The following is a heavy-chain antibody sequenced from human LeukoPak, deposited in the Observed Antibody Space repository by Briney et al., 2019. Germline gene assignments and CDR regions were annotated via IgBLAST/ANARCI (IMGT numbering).Heavy chain of an antibody. CDR3: AREDPDRKIDY. CDR1: GGSISSTYW. V-gene: IGHV4-4*02. J-gene: IGHJ4*02. Sequence: SGTLSLTCDVSGGSISSTYWWTWVRQSPGKGLEWIGEIYHSGFTNYNPSLKSRVTISVDKPKNHFSLKLSSETAADTAVYYCAREDPDRKIDYWGQGTLVTVSS. D-gene: IGHD1-14*01. CDR2: IYHSGFT.